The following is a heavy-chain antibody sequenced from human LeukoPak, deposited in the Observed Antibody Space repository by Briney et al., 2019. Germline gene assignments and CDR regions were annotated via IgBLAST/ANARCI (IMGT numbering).Heavy chain of an antibody. CDR1: GFTFSSYT. D-gene: IGHD1-26*01. CDR3: AKESSGSFDY. J-gene: IGHJ4*02. CDR2: ISGSGRST. V-gene: IGHV3-23*01. Sequence: PGGSLRLSCAASGFTFSSYTVTWVRQAPGKGLEWVSAISGSGRSTYYADSVKGRFTISRDNSKNTLYLQMNSLRAEDTAVYYCAKESSGSFDYWGQGTLVTVSS.